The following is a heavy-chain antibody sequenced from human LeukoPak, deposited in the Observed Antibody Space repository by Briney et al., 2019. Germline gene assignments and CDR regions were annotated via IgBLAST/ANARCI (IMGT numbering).Heavy chain of an antibody. J-gene: IGHJ3*02. CDR3: ARHPFSDGFDI. V-gene: IGHV4-59*01. CDR2: IYYSGST. CDR1: GGSISSYY. Sequence: SETLSLTCTVSGGSISSYYWSWIRQPPGKGLEWIGYIYYSGSTNYNPSLKSRVTISVDTSKNQFSLKLSSVTAADTAVYYCARHPFSDGFDIWGRGTMVTVSS.